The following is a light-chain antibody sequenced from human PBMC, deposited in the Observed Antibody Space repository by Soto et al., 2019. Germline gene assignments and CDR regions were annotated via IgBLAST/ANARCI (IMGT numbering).Light chain of an antibody. J-gene: IGKJ4*01. V-gene: IGKV4-1*01. CDR3: QQYYSTPLT. Sequence: DIVMTQSPNSLAVSLGERATLNCKSSQSVLYTSNNKNYLAWYQQKPRQPPKLLIYWASTRESGVPDRFSGSGSGTDFTLTISSLQAEDVGVYYCQQYYSTPLTFGGGTKVEIK. CDR1: QSVLYTSNNKNY. CDR2: WAS.